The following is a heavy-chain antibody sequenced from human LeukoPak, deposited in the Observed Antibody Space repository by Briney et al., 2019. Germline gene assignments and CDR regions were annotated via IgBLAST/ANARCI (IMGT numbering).Heavy chain of an antibody. Sequence: PSETLSLTCTVSGGSMSPYHWGWIRQPPGKGLEWIGYIYYSGSTYYNPSLKSRVTISVDTSKNQFSLKLSYETAADTAVYYCARDRSPYGDYGYYYYYGMDVWGQGTTVTVSS. D-gene: IGHD4-17*01. V-gene: IGHV4-59*06. CDR3: ARDRSPYGDYGYYYYYGMDV. CDR1: GGSMSPYH. CDR2: IYYSGST. J-gene: IGHJ6*02.